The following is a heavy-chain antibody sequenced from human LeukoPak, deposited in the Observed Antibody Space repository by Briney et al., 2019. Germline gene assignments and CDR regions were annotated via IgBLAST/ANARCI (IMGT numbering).Heavy chain of an antibody. CDR2: ISSSSRYI. V-gene: IGHV3-21*01. CDR1: GFTFSSYS. J-gene: IGHJ4*02. Sequence: GGSLRLSCAASGFTFSSYSMNWVRQAPGKGLEWVSSISSSSRYIYYADSVKGRFTISRDNAKNSLYLQMNSPRAEDTAVYYCASSGSYRFDYWGQGTLVTVSS. CDR3: ASSGSYRFDY. D-gene: IGHD1-26*01.